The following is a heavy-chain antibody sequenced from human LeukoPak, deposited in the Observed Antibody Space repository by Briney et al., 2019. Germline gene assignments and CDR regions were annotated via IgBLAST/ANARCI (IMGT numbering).Heavy chain of an antibody. D-gene: IGHD2-15*01. V-gene: IGHV4-4*07. J-gene: IGHJ2*01. CDR2: IYTSGST. CDR3: ARDPYCSSGSCYWYFDL. CDR1: GGSISSYY. Sequence: SETLSLTCTVSGGSISSYYWSWIRQPAGKGLEWIGRIYTSGSTNYNPSLKSRVTMSVDTSKNQFSLKLSSVTAADTAVYYCARDPYCSSGSCYWYFDLWGRGTLVTVSS.